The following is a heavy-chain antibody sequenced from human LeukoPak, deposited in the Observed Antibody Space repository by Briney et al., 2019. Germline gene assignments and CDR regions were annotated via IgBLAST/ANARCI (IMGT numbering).Heavy chain of an antibody. Sequence: GESLKISCKGSGYSFTTYWIAWVRQMPGKGLEWMGIIYAGDSDTRYNPSFQGQVTISADKSISTAYLQWSSLKASDTAMYYCTRSIGDPGRRFDYWGQGTLVTVSS. CDR3: TRSIGDPGRRFDY. CDR1: GYSFTTYW. CDR2: IYAGDSDT. J-gene: IGHJ4*02. V-gene: IGHV5-51*01. D-gene: IGHD3-10*01.